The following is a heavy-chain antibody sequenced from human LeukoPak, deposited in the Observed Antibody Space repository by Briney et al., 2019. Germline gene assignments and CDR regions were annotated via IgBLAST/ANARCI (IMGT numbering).Heavy chain of an antibody. D-gene: IGHD5-18*01. CDR2: ISAYNGNT. V-gene: IGHV1-18*01. Sequence: ASVKVSCKASGCTFTSYGISWVRQAPGQGLEWMGWISAYNGNTNYAQKLQGGVTMTTDTSTSTAYMELRSLRSDDTAVYYCAILVDTAMVSHDAFDIWGQGTMVTVSS. CDR1: GCTFTSYG. CDR3: AILVDTAMVSHDAFDI. J-gene: IGHJ3*02.